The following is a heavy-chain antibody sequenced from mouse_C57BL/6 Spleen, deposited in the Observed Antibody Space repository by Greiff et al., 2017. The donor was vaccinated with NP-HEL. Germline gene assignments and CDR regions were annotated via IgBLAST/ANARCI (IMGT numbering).Heavy chain of an antibody. D-gene: IGHD1-1*01. J-gene: IGHJ4*01. V-gene: IGHV5-4*01. CDR2: ISDGGSYT. Sequence: EVQRVESGGGLVKPGGSLKLSCAASGFTFSSYAMSWVRQTPEKRLEWVATISDGGSYTYYPDNVKGRFTISRDNAKNNLYLQMSHLKSEDTAMYYCAREDYGSSYPYAMDYWGQGTSVTVSS. CDR1: GFTFSSYA. CDR3: AREDYGSSYPYAMDY.